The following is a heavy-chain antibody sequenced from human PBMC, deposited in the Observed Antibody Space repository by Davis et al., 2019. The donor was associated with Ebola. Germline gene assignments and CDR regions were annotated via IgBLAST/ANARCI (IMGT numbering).Heavy chain of an antibody. D-gene: IGHD4-11*01. J-gene: IGHJ4*02. CDR3: ASLTTPLRRH. CDR2: INHSGST. Sequence: PSETLSLTCAVYGGSFSGYYWSWIRQPPGKGLEWIGEINHSGSTNYNPSLKSRVTISVDTSKNQFSLKLSSVTAADTAVYYCASLTTPLRRHWGQGTLVTVSS. CDR1: GGSFSGYY. V-gene: IGHV4-34*01.